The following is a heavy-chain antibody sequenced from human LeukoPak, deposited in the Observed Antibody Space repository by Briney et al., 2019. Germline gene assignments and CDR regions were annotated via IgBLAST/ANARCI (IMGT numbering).Heavy chain of an antibody. CDR2: VYYSGST. CDR3: ARDSRATTAFDI. CDR1: GGSISSYY. V-gene: IGHV4-59*01. Sequence: SETLSLTCTVSGGSISSYYWSWIRQPPGKGLEWIGYVYYSGSTNYNPSLKSRVTISVDTSKNQFSLKLSSVTAADTAVYHCARDSRATTAFDIWGQGTMVTVSS. D-gene: IGHD1-14*01. J-gene: IGHJ3*02.